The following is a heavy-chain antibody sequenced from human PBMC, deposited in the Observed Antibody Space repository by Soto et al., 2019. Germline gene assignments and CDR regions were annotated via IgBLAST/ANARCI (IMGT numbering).Heavy chain of an antibody. CDR3: AKDAQSTIFGVVMKLGY. CDR2: ISGSGGST. Sequence: GGSLRLSCAASGFTFSSYAMSWVRQAPGKGLEWVSAISGSGGSTYYADSVKGRFTISRDNSKNTLYLQMNSLRAEDTAVYYCAKDAQSTIFGVVMKLGYWGQGTLVTVSS. CDR1: GFTFSSYA. V-gene: IGHV3-23*01. J-gene: IGHJ4*02. D-gene: IGHD3-3*01.